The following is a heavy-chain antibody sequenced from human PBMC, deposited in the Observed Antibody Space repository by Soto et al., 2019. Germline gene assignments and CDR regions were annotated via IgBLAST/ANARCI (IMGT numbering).Heavy chain of an antibody. V-gene: IGHV3-23*01. D-gene: IGHD6-6*01. CDR3: AKDRTIAARNYDE. CDR2: ISGSVGST. J-gene: IGHJ4*02. Sequence: PGGSLRLSCVGSGFTFSDHGMSWVRQAPGKGLEWVSAISGSVGSTFYADFVKGRFTISRDNSKNTLYLQMNSLRDEDTAVYYCAKDRTIAARNYDEWGQGVLVTVSS. CDR1: GFTFSDHG.